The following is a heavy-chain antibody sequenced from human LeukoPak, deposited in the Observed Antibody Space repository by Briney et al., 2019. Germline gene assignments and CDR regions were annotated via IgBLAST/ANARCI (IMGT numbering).Heavy chain of an antibody. CDR1: GFTFSSYS. V-gene: IGHV3-21*01. CDR3: ARDWDDFWSGYDKLDY. D-gene: IGHD3-3*01. Sequence: PGGSLRLSCAASGFTFSSYSMNWVRQAPGKGLEWVSSISSSSSYIYYADSVKGRFTISRDNAKNSLYLQMNSLRAEDTAVYYCARDWDDFWSGYDKLDYWGQGTLVTVSS. J-gene: IGHJ4*02. CDR2: ISSSSSYI.